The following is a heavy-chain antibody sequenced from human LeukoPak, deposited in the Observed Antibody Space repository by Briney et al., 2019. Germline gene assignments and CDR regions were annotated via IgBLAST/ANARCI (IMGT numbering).Heavy chain of an antibody. CDR1: GFTFSSYA. Sequence: GGSLRLSCAASGFTFSSYAMSWVRQAPGEGLEWVSAISGSGGSTYYADSVKGRFTISRDNSKNTLYLQMNSLRAEDTAVYYCAKDIGWINYFDYWGQGTLVTVSS. J-gene: IGHJ4*02. V-gene: IGHV3-23*01. D-gene: IGHD6-19*01. CDR2: ISGSGGST. CDR3: AKDIGWINYFDY.